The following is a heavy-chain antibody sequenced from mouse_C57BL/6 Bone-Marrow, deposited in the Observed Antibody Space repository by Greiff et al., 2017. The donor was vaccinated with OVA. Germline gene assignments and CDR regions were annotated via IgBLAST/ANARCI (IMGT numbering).Heavy chain of an antibody. V-gene: IGHV1-82*01. D-gene: IGHD2-12*01. Sequence: QVQLQQSGPELVKPGASVKISCKASGYAFSSSWMNWVKQRPGKGLEWIGRIYPGDGDTNYNGKFKGKATLTADKSSSTAYMQLSSLTSEDSAVYFCARCRRRDYFDYWGQGTTLTVSS. CDR2: IYPGDGDT. CDR3: ARCRRRDYFDY. J-gene: IGHJ2*01. CDR1: GYAFSSSW.